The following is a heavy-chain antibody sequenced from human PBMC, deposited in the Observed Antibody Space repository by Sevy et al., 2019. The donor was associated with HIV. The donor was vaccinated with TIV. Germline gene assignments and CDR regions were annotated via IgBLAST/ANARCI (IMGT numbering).Heavy chain of an antibody. Sequence: SETLSLTCTVSGGSISSLNYYWTWIRQHPGQGLEWIGYISYSGRTNYNPSLKSRLTISLDTSKNQFSLRLSSVTAADTALFYCARANAYLTSDAFDLWGQGTMVTVSS. V-gene: IGHV4-31*03. CDR2: ISYSGRT. J-gene: IGHJ3*01. CDR3: ARANAYLTSDAFDL. CDR1: GGSISSLNYY. D-gene: IGHD1-26*01.